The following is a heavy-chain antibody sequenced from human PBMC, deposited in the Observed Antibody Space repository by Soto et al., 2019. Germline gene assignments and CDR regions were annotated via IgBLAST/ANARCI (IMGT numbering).Heavy chain of an antibody. Sequence: QVQLQASGPGLVKPSQTLSLTCTVSGGSISSGGYYWSWIRQHPGKGLEWIGYIYYSGSTYNNPSLRRRLTISVDTSKNQFSLKLSSVTAADTAVYYCARAPESVGGCRVWFDPWGQGTLVTVSS. V-gene: IGHV4-31*03. D-gene: IGHD2-15*01. CDR3: ARAPESVGGCRVWFDP. J-gene: IGHJ5*02. CDR2: IYYSGST. CDR1: GGSISSGGYY.